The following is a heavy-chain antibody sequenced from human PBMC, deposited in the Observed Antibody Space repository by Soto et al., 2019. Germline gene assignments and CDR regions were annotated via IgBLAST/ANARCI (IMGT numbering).Heavy chain of an antibody. CDR1: GYTFTSYG. V-gene: IGHV1-18*01. D-gene: IGHD6-13*01. CDR3: ARGIYSSSWYLVADRVY. CDR2: LSAYNGNT. J-gene: IGHJ4*02. Sequence: QVQLVQSGAEVKKPGASVKVSCKASGYTFTSYGISWVRQAPGQGLEWMGWLSAYNGNTNYAQKLQGRDTMNTDTTTSTAYTKLRSLRADDTVVYYCARGIYSSSWYLVADRVYWGQGTLVTVSS.